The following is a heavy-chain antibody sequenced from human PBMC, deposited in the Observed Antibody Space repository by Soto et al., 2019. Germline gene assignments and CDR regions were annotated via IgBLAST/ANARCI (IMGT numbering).Heavy chain of an antibody. CDR2: INPSGGST. Sequence: ASVKVSCKASGYTFTSYYMQWVRQAPEQGLEWMGIINPSGGSTSYAQKFQGRVTMTRDTSTSTVYMELSSLRSEDTAVYYCARCPYGSGSSPYYYYGMDVWGQGTTVTVSS. J-gene: IGHJ6*02. V-gene: IGHV1-46*01. D-gene: IGHD3-10*01. CDR1: GYTFTSYY. CDR3: ARCPYGSGSSPYYYYGMDV.